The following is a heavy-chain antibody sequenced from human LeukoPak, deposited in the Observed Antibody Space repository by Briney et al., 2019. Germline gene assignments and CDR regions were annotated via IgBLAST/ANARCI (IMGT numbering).Heavy chain of an antibody. CDR1: GGTFSSYA. J-gene: IGHJ4*02. CDR2: IIPIFCSA. D-gene: IGHD3-22*01. Sequence: GSSVKVSCKASGGTFSSYAISWVRQAPGQGLEWMGGIIPIFCSANYAQKFQGRVTITADESTSTAYMELSSLRSEDTAVYYCARDGGPAYYYDSSGSTNRFDYWGQGTLVTVSS. CDR3: ARDGGPAYYYDSSGSTNRFDY. V-gene: IGHV1-69*01.